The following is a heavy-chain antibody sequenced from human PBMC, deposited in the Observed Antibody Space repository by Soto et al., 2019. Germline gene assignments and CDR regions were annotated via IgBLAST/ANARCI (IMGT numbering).Heavy chain of an antibody. CDR3: TRKASSWGFAFDL. D-gene: IGHD3-16*01. CDR2: IFGSGAPT. Sequence: EVQSLESGGGLVQPAGSLRLSCAASGFTFSHYAMSRVRQAPGKGPQWVSTIFGSGAPTHYADSVKGRFGTSRDNSNHMFFLEMNSLKEEDTAVYYCTRKASSWGFAFDLWGQGTMGAVSS. J-gene: IGHJ3*01. V-gene: IGHV3-23*01. CDR1: GFTFSHYA.